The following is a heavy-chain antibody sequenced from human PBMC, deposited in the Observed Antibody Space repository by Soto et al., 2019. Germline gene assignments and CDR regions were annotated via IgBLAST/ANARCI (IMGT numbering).Heavy chain of an antibody. D-gene: IGHD2-15*01. V-gene: IGHV4-39*01. CDR1: GGSINRGSYY. J-gene: IGHJ4*02. Sequence: SETLSLTCTVSGGSINRGSYYWDWIRQPPGKGLEWIGSIFYSGSTYYNPSLKSRVTISVDTSKNQFSLKLSSVTAADTAVYYCARHTPAISISDHWGQGTLVTVSS. CDR3: ARHTPAISISDH. CDR2: IFYSGST.